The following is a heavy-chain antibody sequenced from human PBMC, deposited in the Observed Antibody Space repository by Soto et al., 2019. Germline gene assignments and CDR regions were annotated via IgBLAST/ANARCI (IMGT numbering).Heavy chain of an antibody. CDR2: LLRSGSTT. J-gene: IGHJ4*02. Sequence: PGESLKISCHGSGYTFSTDWIGWARQAPGKGQEWVSSLLRSGSTTYYADSVKGRFTISSDISANSLYHQWDRLRAEDTSVYDCAKDAVSGYGIWLLDSWGQGTVFTVSS. CDR3: AKDAVSGYGIWLLDS. CDR1: GYTFSTDW. V-gene: IGHV3-23*01. D-gene: IGHD2-21*01.